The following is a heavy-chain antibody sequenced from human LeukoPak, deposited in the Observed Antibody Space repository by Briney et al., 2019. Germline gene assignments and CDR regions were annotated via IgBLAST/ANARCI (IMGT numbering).Heavy chain of an antibody. CDR2: IYYSGST. CDR1: GGSISSYY. J-gene: IGHJ5*02. Sequence: SETLSLTCTVSGGSISSYYWSWIRQPPRKGLEWIGYIYYSGSTNYNPSLKSRVTISVDTSKNQFSLKLSSVTAADTAVYYCARDPRDAWFDPWGQGTLVTVSS. CDR3: ARDPRDAWFDP. V-gene: IGHV4-59*01.